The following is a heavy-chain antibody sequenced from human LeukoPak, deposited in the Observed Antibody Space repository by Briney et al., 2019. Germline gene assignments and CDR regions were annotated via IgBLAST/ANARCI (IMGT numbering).Heavy chain of an antibody. Sequence: SVKVSCKASGGTFSSYAISWVRQAPGQGLEWMGGIIPIFGTANYAQKFQGRVTITADESTSTAYMELSSLRSEDTAVYYCASHTGLGAGPRVDVWGKGTTVTVSS. V-gene: IGHV1-69*01. CDR3: ASHTGLGAGPRVDV. CDR1: GGTFSSYA. D-gene: IGHD3-16*01. J-gene: IGHJ6*04. CDR2: IIPIFGTA.